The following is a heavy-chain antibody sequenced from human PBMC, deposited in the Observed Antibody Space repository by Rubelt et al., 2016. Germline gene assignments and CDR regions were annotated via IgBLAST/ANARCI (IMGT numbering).Heavy chain of an antibody. CDR3: ATRSLWFGEIDRYFDY. V-gene: IGHV1-24*01. CDR1: GYTLTELS. J-gene: IGHJ4*02. D-gene: IGHD3-10*01. CDR2: FDPEDGDT. Sequence: QVQLVQSGAEVKKPGASVKVSCKVSGYTLTELSMHWVRQAPGKGLAWMGGFDPEDGDTIYEQKFQGRVTMTEDTSTDAAYMELSSLRSEDTAVYYCATRSLWFGEIDRYFDYWGQGTLVTVSS.